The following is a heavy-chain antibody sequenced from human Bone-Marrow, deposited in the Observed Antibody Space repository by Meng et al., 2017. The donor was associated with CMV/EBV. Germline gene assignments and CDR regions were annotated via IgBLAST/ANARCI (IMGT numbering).Heavy chain of an antibody. D-gene: IGHD2-15*01. CDR2: IWYDGSKK. Sequence: GESLKISCAASGFNFNSYGIHWVRQAPGKGLEWVAVIWYDGSKKYYADSVKGRFTISRENAKNSLYLQMNSLRAGDTAVYYCARARYCSGGSCDYAFDIWGQGTIVAASS. CDR1: GFNFNSYG. V-gene: IGHV3-33*01. CDR3: ARARYCSGGSCDYAFDI. J-gene: IGHJ3*02.